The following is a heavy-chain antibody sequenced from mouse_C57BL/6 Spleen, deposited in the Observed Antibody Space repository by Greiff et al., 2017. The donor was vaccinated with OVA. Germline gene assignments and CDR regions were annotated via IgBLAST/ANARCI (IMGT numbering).Heavy chain of an antibody. V-gene: IGHV2-9-1*01. CDR1: GFSLTSYA. D-gene: IGHD1-1*01. CDR2: IWTGGGT. CDR3: AREKVDYYGSSYCAY. J-gene: IGHJ3*01. Sequence: VKLVESGPGLVAPSQSLSITCTVSGFSLTSYAISWVRQPPGKGLEWLGVIWTGGGTNYNSALKSRLSISKDNSKSQVFLKMNSLQTDDTARYYCAREKVDYYGSSYCAYWGQGTLVTVSA.